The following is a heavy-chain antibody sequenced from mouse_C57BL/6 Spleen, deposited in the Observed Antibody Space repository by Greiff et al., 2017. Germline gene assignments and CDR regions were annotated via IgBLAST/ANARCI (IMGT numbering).Heavy chain of an antibody. Sequence: EVQLQQSGPELVKPGASVKMSCKASGYTFTDYNMHWVKQSHGKSLEWIGYINPNNGGTSYNQKFKGKATLTVNKSSSTAYMELRILTSDDAAFYYCASGYYGSSWYFDVWGTGTTVTVSS. CDR3: ASGYYGSSWYFDV. CDR2: INPNNGGT. D-gene: IGHD1-1*01. J-gene: IGHJ1*03. CDR1: GYTFTDYN. V-gene: IGHV1-22*01.